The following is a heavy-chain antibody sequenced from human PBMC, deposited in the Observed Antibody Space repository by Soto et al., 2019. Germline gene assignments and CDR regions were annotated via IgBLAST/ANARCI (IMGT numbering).Heavy chain of an antibody. D-gene: IGHD3-22*01. CDR2: IYSGGST. V-gene: IGHV3-66*01. Sequence: GGSLRLSCAASGFTVSSNYMSWVRQAPGKGLEWVSVIYSGGSTYYADSVKGRFTISRDNSKNTLYLQMNSLRAEDTAVYYCARGGAYYDSSGYNYFQHWGQGTLVTVSS. CDR3: ARGGAYYDSSGYNYFQH. J-gene: IGHJ1*01. CDR1: GFTVSSNY.